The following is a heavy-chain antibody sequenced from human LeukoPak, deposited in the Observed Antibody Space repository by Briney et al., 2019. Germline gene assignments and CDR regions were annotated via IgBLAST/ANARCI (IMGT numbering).Heavy chain of an antibody. Sequence: TGGSLRLSCAPSGFTFSSYEMNWVRQAPGKGLEWIGEINHSGSTNYNPSLKSRVTISVDTSKNQFSLKLSSVTAADTAVYYCTVVAATLNSYWGQGTLVTVSS. J-gene: IGHJ4*02. V-gene: IGHV4-34*08. CDR1: GFTFSSYE. D-gene: IGHD2-15*01. CDR2: INHSGST. CDR3: TVVAATLNSY.